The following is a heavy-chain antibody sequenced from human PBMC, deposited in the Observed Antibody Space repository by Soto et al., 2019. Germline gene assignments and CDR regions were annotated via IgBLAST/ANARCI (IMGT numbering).Heavy chain of an antibody. J-gene: IGHJ4*02. V-gene: IGHV4-4*02. CDR3: ARNRAYSQGD. D-gene: IGHD5-18*01. CDR2: VQDCGKT. CDR1: GGSIGTYW. Sequence: QVQLQESGPGLVKPSETLSLTCTISGGSIGTYWWSWVRQPPGKGLEWIGEVQDCGKTNYNPSLKNRVTISVDKSTNQFSLNLSSVTAADTAVYYCARNRAYSQGDWGQGTLVTVSS.